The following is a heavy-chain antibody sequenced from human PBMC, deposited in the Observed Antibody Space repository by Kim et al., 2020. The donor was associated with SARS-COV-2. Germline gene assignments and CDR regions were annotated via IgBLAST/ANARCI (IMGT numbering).Heavy chain of an antibody. CDR3: ARVGSRWYGGRSGFDP. D-gene: IGHD6-13*01. Sequence: SQTLSLTCAISGDSVSSSSTTWNWIRQSPARGLEWLGRTYYRSKWYNDYAVSVESRIVITPDTSKNQFFLQLNSVTPEDTAVYYCARVGSRWYGGRSGFDPWGQGTLVTVSS. J-gene: IGHJ5*02. CDR2: TYYRSKWYN. CDR1: GDSVSSSSTT. V-gene: IGHV6-1*01.